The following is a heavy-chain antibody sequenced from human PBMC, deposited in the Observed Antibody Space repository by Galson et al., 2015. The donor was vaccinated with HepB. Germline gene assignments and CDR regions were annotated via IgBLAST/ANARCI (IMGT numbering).Heavy chain of an antibody. CDR3: ASAREDCSGGSCFTLWGYLGMDV. J-gene: IGHJ6*02. V-gene: IGHV4-59*01. CDR2: MYYSGST. CDR1: GASRSNYQ. Sequence: TLSLTCTVSGASRSNYQWNWIRQTPGKGLEWIGYMYYSGSTNYNPSLKSRVTMSVSRNHFSLRLTSVTAADTGVYYCASAREDCSGGSCFTLWGYLGMDVWGQGTTVIVSS. D-gene: IGHD2-15*01.